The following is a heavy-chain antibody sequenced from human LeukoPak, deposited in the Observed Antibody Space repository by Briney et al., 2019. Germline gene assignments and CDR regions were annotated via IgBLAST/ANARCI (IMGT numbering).Heavy chain of an antibody. D-gene: IGHD4-17*01. CDR2: ISGDGGST. CDR1: GLTFDDYA. Sequence: PGGSLRLSCAASGLTFDDYAMHWVRQAPGKGLEWASLISGDGGSTYYADSVEGRFTISRDNSKNSLYLQMNSLRTEDTALYYCAKDGTFSVTTVPFFDYWGQGTLVTVSS. V-gene: IGHV3-43*02. J-gene: IGHJ4*02. CDR3: AKDGTFSVTTVPFFDY.